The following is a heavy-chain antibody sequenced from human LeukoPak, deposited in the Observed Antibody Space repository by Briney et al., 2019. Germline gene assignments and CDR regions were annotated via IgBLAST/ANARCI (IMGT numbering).Heavy chain of an antibody. Sequence: ASVRVSCTASGYSFTGYGISWVRQAPGQGLEWMGWKSAYNGNTNYELKYQGRVTMTTDTSTSTAYMELRSLRSDDTAVYYCARDMVGLAADGNWFDPWGQGTLVTVSS. CDR2: KSAYNGNT. D-gene: IGHD6-13*01. V-gene: IGHV1-18*01. CDR1: GYSFTGYG. CDR3: ARDMVGLAADGNWFDP. J-gene: IGHJ5*02.